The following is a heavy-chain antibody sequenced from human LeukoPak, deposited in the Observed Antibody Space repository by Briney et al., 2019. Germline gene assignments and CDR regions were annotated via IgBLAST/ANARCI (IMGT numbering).Heavy chain of an antibody. D-gene: IGHD3-10*01. Sequence: SVKGSCKASGGTFSSYAISWVRQAPGQGLEWMGGIIPIFGTANYAQKFQGRVTITADESTSTAYMELSSLRSEDTAVYYCARGRGRKYYGSGSYFNWGQGTLVTVSS. CDR3: ARGRGRKYYGSGSYFN. CDR1: GGTFSSYA. CDR2: IIPIFGTA. V-gene: IGHV1-69*13. J-gene: IGHJ4*02.